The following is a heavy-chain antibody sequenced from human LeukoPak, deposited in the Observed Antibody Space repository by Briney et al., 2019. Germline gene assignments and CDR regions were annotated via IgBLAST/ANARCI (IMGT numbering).Heavy chain of an antibody. D-gene: IGHD1-26*01. V-gene: IGHV4-34*01. Sequence: PSETLSLTCTVSGGSISGYYWSWIRQPPGKGLEWIGEINHSGSTNYNPSLKSRVTISVDTSKNQFSLKLSSVTAADTAVYYCARGLTIVGATQLNYWGQGTLVTVSS. CDR3: ARGLTIVGATQLNY. CDR1: GGSISGYY. J-gene: IGHJ4*02. CDR2: INHSGST.